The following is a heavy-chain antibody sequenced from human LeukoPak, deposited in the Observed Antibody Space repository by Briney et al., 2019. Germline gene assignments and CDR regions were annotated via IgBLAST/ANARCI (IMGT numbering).Heavy chain of an antibody. J-gene: IGHJ5*02. CDR3: ARGTDSRGSYGP. D-gene: IGHD3-16*01. Sequence: SETMSLTCTVAGGSISSYYWSWIRQPAGKGLEWIGRIYTSGSTNYNPSLKSRVTMSVDTSKNQFSLKLSSVTAADTAVYYCARGTDSRGSYGPWGQGTLVTVSS. CDR1: GGSISSYY. V-gene: IGHV4-4*07. CDR2: IYTSGST.